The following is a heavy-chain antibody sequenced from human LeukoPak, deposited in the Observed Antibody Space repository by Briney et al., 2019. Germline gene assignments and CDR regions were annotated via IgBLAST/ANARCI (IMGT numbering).Heavy chain of an antibody. Sequence: PGGSLRLSCAASGFTFNNYAMSWVRQVPGKGLEWVSLVSSSGDKTYYPESVKGRFTISRDNSKNTLYLQMNSLRAEDTAVYYCANYGRHFASWGQGTLVTVSP. CDR3: ANYGRHFAS. V-gene: IGHV3-23*01. CDR1: GFTFNNYA. J-gene: IGHJ4*02. D-gene: IGHD4-17*01. CDR2: VSSSGDKT.